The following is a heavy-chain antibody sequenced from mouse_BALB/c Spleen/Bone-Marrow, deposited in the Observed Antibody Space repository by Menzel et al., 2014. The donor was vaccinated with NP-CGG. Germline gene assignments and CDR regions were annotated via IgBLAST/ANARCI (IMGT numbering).Heavy chain of an antibody. CDR3: ARGANFAWFAY. CDR1: GFTFSSFG. Sequence: VQLKQSGGGLVQPGGSRKLSCAASGFTFSSFGMHWVRQAPEKGLEWVAYISSGSSTIYYADTVKGRFTISRDNPKNTLFLQMTSLRSEDTAMYYCARGANFAWFAYWGQGTLVTVSA. D-gene: IGHD4-1*01. J-gene: IGHJ3*01. CDR2: ISSGSSTI. V-gene: IGHV5-17*02.